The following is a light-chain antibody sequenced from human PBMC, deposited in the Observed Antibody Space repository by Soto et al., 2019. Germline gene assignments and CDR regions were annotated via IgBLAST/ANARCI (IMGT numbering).Light chain of an antibody. J-gene: IGKJ1*01. V-gene: IGKV3-11*01. CDR2: DAS. Sequence: EIVLTQSPATLSLSPGERATLSCRASQSVSGYLAWYQQKPGQAPRLLIYDASKRATGIPARFSGSGFGTDFTLTISILAPEYFAVYYCQQRSKWRTFGQGTKVDIK. CDR3: QQRSKWRT. CDR1: QSVSGY.